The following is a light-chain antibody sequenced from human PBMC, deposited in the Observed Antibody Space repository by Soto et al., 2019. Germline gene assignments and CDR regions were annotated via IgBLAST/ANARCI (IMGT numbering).Light chain of an antibody. CDR3: QKYDRYSWT. Sequence: DIQMTQSPSTLSASVGERVTITCRASQSVSNWLAWYQQKPGKAPNLLIYDVSSLESGVPSRFSGSGSGTEILLTLRRLQPDDFATYYCQKYDRYSWTFGQGTQVEMK. V-gene: IGKV1-5*01. J-gene: IGKJ1*01. CDR1: QSVSNW. CDR2: DVS.